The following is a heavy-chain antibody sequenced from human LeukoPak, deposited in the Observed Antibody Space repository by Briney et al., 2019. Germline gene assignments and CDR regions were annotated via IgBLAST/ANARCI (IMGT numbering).Heavy chain of an antibody. D-gene: IGHD4/OR15-4a*01. J-gene: IGHJ1*01. Sequence: GGSLRLSCAASGFTFSSYGMHWVRQAPGKGLEWVAFIRYDGSNKYYADSVRGRFTISRDITKKSFYLQMNTLRAEDTAVYYCALDDYTIRVPQFRYWGQGTRVTVSS. CDR2: IRYDGSNK. CDR1: GFTFSSYG. V-gene: IGHV3-30*02. CDR3: ALDDYTIRVPQFRY.